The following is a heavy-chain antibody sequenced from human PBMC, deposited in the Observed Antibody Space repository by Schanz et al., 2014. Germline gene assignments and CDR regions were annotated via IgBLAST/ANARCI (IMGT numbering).Heavy chain of an antibody. J-gene: IGHJ6*02. Sequence: VQLVESGGGLIQPGGSLRLSCVASGFTVSSNYMSWVRQAPGEGLEWVANIKQDGSEKYYVDSVKGRFTISRDNAKNSVYLQMNSLRVEDTAVYYCARYGFRKFGVVYGLAVWGQGTTVTV. V-gene: IGHV3-7*03. CDR3: ARYGFRKFGVVYGLAV. CDR2: IKQDGSEK. D-gene: IGHD3-3*01. CDR1: GFTVSSNY.